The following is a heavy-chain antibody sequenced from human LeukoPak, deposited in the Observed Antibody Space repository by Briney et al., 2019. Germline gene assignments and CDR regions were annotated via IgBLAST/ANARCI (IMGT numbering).Heavy chain of an antibody. CDR1: GFTFSTYG. J-gene: IGHJ4*02. CDR3: AKGQVSWYNYQGY. D-gene: IGHD6-13*01. V-gene: IGHV3-23*01. CDR2: ISGSGGST. Sequence: GGTLRLSCAASGFTFSTYGMSWVRQAPGKGLEWVSGISGSGGSTYYADSVKGRFTISRDNSKNTLYLQMNSLRAEDTAVYYCAKGQVSWYNYQGYWGQGTLVTVSS.